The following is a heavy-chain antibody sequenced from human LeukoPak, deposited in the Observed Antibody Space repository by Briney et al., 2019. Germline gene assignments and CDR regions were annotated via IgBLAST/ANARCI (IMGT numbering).Heavy chain of an antibody. CDR2: IYYSGTA. Sequence: PSETLSLTCTVSGVTISSCKYFWVWIPQPPGQGLEWIGSIYYSGTAYYNPSLKSRVTISVDTSKNQFSLRLSSVTAADVSAYYCARHVSGSSWFDYWGQGTLVTVSS. V-gene: IGHV4-39*01. CDR1: GVTISSCKYF. J-gene: IGHJ5*01. CDR3: ARHVSGSSWFDY. D-gene: IGHD6-13*01.